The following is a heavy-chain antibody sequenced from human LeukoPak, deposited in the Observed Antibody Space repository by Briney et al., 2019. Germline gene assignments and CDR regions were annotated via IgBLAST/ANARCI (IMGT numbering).Heavy chain of an antibody. CDR3: ARENGGYYYDSSGNFDY. J-gene: IGHJ4*02. D-gene: IGHD3-22*01. V-gene: IGHV1-46*01. CDR1: GYTFTSYY. CDR2: INPSGGST. Sequence: ASVKVSCKASGYTFTSYYMHWVRQAPGQGLEWMGIINPSGGSTSYAQKFQGRVTMTRDMSTSTVYMELSSLRSEDTAVYYCARENGGYYYDSSGNFDYWGQGTLVTVSS.